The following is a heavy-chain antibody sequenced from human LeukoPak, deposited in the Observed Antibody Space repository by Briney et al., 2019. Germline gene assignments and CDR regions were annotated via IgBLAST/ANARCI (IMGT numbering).Heavy chain of an antibody. Sequence: QSGGSLRLSCAASGFTFSSYDMHWVRQATVKGLEWVSAIGTAGDTYYPGSVKGRFTISRENAKNSLYLQMNSLRAGDTAVYYCARVHKYSSSWYLWFDPWGQGTLVTVSS. CDR1: GFTFSSYD. D-gene: IGHD6-13*01. J-gene: IGHJ5*02. CDR2: IGTAGDT. CDR3: ARVHKYSSSWYLWFDP. V-gene: IGHV3-13*01.